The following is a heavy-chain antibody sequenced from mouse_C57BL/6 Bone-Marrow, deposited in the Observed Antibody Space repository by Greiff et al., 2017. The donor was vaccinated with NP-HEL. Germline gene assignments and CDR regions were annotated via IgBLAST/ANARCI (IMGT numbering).Heavy chain of an antibody. D-gene: IGHD3-2*02. CDR3: TVDSSGYNRNY. J-gene: IGHJ2*01. CDR1: GFTFSNYW. Sequence: DVKLQESGGGLVQPGGSMKLSCVASGFTFSNYWMNWVRQSPEKGLEWVAQIRLKSDNYATHYAESVKGRFTISRDDSKSSVYLQMNNLRAEDTGIYYCTVDSSGYNRNYWGQGTTLTVSS. CDR2: IRLKSDNYAT. V-gene: IGHV6-3*01.